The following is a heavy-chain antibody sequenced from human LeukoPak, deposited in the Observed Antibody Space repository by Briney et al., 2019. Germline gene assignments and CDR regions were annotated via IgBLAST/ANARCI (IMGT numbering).Heavy chain of an antibody. V-gene: IGHV4-59*12. CDR1: GGSISSYY. CDR3: ARDGRGYDFWSGYYTGMPVRYYYYYMDV. J-gene: IGHJ6*03. CDR2: IYYSGST. D-gene: IGHD3-3*01. Sequence: SETLSLTCTVSGGSISSYYWSWIRQPPGKGLEWIGYIYYSGSTNYNPSLKSRVTISVDTSKNQFSLKLSSVTAADTAVYYCARDGRGYDFWSGYYTGMPVRYYYYYMDVWGKGTTVTVSS.